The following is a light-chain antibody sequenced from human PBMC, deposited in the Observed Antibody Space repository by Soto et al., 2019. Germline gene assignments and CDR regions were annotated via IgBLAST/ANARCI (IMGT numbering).Light chain of an antibody. V-gene: IGKV3-20*01. CDR3: QQYDDSTRT. CDR2: AAS. CDR1: QQVSSSY. Sequence: EIALTQSPRTLSLSPGETSTLSCRGSQQVSSSYLAWYQQKPGQAPRLLIYAASTRATVIPPRFSGSGSGTEFTLTISSLQSEDFAIYYCQQYDDSTRTFGEGTKVDI. J-gene: IGKJ4*01.